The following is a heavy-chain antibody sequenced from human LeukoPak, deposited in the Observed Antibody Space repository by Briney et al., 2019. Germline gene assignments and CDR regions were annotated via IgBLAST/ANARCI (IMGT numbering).Heavy chain of an antibody. CDR3: ARVVRRCGGAACGYFDL. J-gene: IGHJ2*01. CDR2: IKQDGSEK. V-gene: IGHV3-7*03. D-gene: IGHD2-21*01. Sequence: GGSLRLSCAASGFTFSVYWMSWVRQAPGKGLEWVVNIKQDGSEKYYVDSVKGRFTISRDNAKNSLYLQMNSLRAEDTAVYYCARVVRRCGGAACGYFDLWGRGTLVTVSS. CDR1: GFTFSVYW.